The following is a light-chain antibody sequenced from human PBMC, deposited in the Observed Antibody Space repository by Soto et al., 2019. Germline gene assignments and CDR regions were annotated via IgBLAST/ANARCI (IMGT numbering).Light chain of an antibody. CDR2: GVT. CDR3: CSYTTTNTLV. V-gene: IGLV2-14*01. Sequence: QSVLTQPASVSGSPGQSITISCTGTSSDVGGYNYVSWYQQHPGKAPKVIIYGVTHRPSGVSNRFSGSKSVNTASLTTSGLQAEDEADYYCCSYTTTNTLVFGGGTKLTVL. CDR1: SSDVGGYNY. J-gene: IGLJ3*02.